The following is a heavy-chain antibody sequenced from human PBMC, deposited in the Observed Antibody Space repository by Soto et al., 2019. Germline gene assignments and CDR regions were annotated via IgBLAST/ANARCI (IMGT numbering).Heavy chain of an antibody. Sequence: GGSLRLSCAASGCTFISYAMSWVSQAPGKGLEWVSAISGSGGSTYYADSVKGRFTISRDNSKNTLYLQMNSLRAEDTAVYYCAKGAGYDFWSGSTSDMDVWGKGTTVTVSS. CDR3: AKGAGYDFWSGSTSDMDV. CDR2: ISGSGGST. D-gene: IGHD3-3*01. V-gene: IGHV3-23*01. CDR1: GCTFISYA. J-gene: IGHJ6*03.